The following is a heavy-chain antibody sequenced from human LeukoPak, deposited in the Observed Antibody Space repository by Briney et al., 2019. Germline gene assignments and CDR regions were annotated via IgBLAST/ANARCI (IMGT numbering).Heavy chain of an antibody. CDR1: GGSMMTYY. CDR3: ARANDFGGTNDAFDI. V-gene: IGHV4-59*01. D-gene: IGHD4-23*01. J-gene: IGHJ3*02. Sequence: SETLSLTCTVSGGSMMTYYWSWIRQPPGKGLKWIGYTSHSGSTTYSPSLQSRVSISVDTSKNQFSLKLNSVTAADTAVFYCARANDFGGTNDAFDIWGQGTMVTVSS. CDR2: TSHSGST.